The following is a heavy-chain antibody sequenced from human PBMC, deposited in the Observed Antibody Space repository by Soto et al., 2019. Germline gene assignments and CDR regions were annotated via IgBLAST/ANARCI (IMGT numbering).Heavy chain of an antibody. CDR1: GYTFTGYY. D-gene: IGHD3-22*01. CDR2: INPNSGGT. CDR3: ARGYYYDSSGYFPVVSSLDY. Sequence: ASVKVSCKASGYTFTGYYMHWVRQAPGQGLEWMGWINPNSGGTNYAQKFQGWVTMTRDTSISTAYMELSRLRSDDTAVYYCARGYYYDSSGYFPVVSSLDYWGQGTLVTV. V-gene: IGHV1-2*04. J-gene: IGHJ4*02.